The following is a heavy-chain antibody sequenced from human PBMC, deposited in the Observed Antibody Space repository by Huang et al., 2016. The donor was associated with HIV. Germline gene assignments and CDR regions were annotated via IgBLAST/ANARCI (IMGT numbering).Heavy chain of an antibody. CDR3: ARQWVLLDYLMGMDV. V-gene: IGHV4-34*01. J-gene: IGHJ6*02. CDR2: INDRGAN. CDR1: GASFTGNY. D-gene: IGHD1-26*01. Sequence: VHLQQWGAGLLKPSAPLTLTCAVSGASFTGNYWTWIRQTPGKGLEWIGEINDRGANIYNTSLESRVTSSIDRSKKQFSLRLSSMTAADTAVYYCARQWVLLDYLMGMDVWGQGTTVIVSS.